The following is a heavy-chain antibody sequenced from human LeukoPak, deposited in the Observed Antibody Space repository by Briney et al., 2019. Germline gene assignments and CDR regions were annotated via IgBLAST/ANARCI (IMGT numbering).Heavy chain of an antibody. CDR2: IIPILGIA. D-gene: IGHD2-2*02. CDR3: ARDRDIVVVPAAIRDAFDI. V-gene: IGHV1-69*04. J-gene: IGHJ3*02. Sequence: SVKVSCKASGYTFTSYGISWVRQAPGQGLEWMGRIIPILGIANYAQKFRGRVTITADKSTSTAYMELSSLRSEDTAVYYCARDRDIVVVPAAIRDAFDIWGQGTMVTVSS. CDR1: GYTFTSYG.